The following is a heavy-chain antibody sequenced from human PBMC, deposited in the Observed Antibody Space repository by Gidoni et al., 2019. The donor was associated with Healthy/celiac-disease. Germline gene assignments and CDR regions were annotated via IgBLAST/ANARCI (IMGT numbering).Heavy chain of an antibody. Sequence: QVQLQQWGAGLLKPSETLSLTCAVYGRSFSGYYWSWIRQPPGKGLEWIGEINHSGSTNYNPSLKSRVTISVDTSKDQFSLKLSSVTAADTAVYYCARSYGDYVRIWFDPWGQGTLVTVSS. CDR1: GRSFSGYY. D-gene: IGHD4-17*01. CDR3: ARSYGDYVRIWFDP. V-gene: IGHV4-34*01. CDR2: INHSGST. J-gene: IGHJ5*02.